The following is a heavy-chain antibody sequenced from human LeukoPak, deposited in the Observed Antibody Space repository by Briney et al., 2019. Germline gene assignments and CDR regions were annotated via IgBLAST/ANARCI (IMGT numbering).Heavy chain of an antibody. V-gene: IGHV1-18*01. Sequence: ASVKVSCKTSGYTFTSYAISWVRQAPGQGLEWMAWISVHSGYTNYAQKFKGRVTMTTDTSTNIAYMELRSLRSDDTAVYYCARDHSGSNDYWGQGTLVTVSS. CDR2: ISVHSGYT. D-gene: IGHD1-26*01. CDR3: ARDHSGSNDY. CDR1: GYTFTSYA. J-gene: IGHJ4*02.